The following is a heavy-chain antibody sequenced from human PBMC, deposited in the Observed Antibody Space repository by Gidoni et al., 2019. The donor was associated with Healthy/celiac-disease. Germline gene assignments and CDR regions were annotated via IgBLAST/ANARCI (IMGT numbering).Heavy chain of an antibody. CDR1: GFTFSSYW. CDR2: INSDGMST. V-gene: IGHV3-74*01. Sequence: EVQLVESGGGLVQPGGSLRLSCSASGFTFSSYWTHWVRQAPGKGLVWVSRINSDGMSTSYADSVKGRFTISRDNAKNTLYLQMNSLRAEDTAVYYCASNVRLTRGYYGSGSLDYWGQGTLVTVSS. J-gene: IGHJ4*02. D-gene: IGHD3-10*01. CDR3: ASNVRLTRGYYGSGSLDY.